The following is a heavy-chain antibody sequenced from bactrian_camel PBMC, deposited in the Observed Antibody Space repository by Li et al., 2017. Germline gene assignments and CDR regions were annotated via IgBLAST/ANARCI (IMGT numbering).Heavy chain of an antibody. Sequence: HVQLVESGGGSVQAGGSLRLSCAYSYVGDCMGWFRQAPGKDFEYVAGISGGGNINYADSVRGRFTVSYDNVKNTVWLQMNSLKPDETAMYYCAAFRRGGVCRVLDLQPALYNTWGRGTQVTVS. CDR1: YVGDC. D-gene: IGHD3*01. V-gene: IGHV3S53*01. CDR3: AAFRRGGVCRVLDLQPALYNT. CDR2: ISGGGNI. J-gene: IGHJ4*01.